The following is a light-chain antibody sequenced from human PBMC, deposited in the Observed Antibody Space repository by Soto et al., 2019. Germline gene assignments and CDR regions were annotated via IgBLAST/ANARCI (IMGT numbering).Light chain of an antibody. CDR3: QQYDYWPPIT. CDR2: GAS. V-gene: IGKV3-15*01. CDR1: QTVHTH. Sequence: EIVMTQSPATLSVSPGERATLSCRASQTVHTHLAWYQQPPGQAPRLLIYGASTRATGIPARFSGGGSGTEFTLPISTLQSEDFAVYYCQQYDYWPPITFGQGTRLEI. J-gene: IGKJ5*01.